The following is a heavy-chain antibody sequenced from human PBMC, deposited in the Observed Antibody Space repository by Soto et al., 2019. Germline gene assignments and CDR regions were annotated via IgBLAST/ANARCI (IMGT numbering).Heavy chain of an antibody. CDR2: ISSSGSTI. J-gene: IGHJ5*02. CDR3: AKLPLLRVVDNWFAP. V-gene: IGHV3-48*02. D-gene: IGHD2-21*01. Sequence: AGGSLRLSCVGSGFTFSTYSMNWVRQAPGKGLEWIAFISSSGSTITYADSAKGRFTISRENAKNSVYLQMNSLRDEDTALYYCAKLPLLRVVDNWFAPWGQGTQVTVS. CDR1: GFTFSTYS.